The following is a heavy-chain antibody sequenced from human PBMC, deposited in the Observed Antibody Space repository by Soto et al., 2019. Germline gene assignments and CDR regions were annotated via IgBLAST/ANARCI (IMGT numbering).Heavy chain of an antibody. CDR3: ARDSGYGDPFDY. D-gene: IGHD4-17*01. V-gene: IGHV4-59*01. J-gene: IGHJ4*02. Sequence: QVQLQESGPGLVKPSETLSLTCTVSGGSISGYYWSWIRQPPGKGLEWIGYIYYSGSTTYSPSLKSRVTMSVDTSENQFSLRLSSVTAADTAVYYCARDSGYGDPFDYWGQGTLVTVSS. CDR2: IYYSGST. CDR1: GGSISGYY.